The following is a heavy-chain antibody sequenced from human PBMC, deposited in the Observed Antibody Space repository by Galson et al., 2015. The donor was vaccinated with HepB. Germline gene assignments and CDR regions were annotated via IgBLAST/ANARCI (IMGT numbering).Heavy chain of an antibody. V-gene: IGHV1-69*13. CDR2: IIPIFGIA. CDR1: GGTFSSYA. J-gene: IGHJ4*02. Sequence: SVKVSCKASGGTFSSYAISWVRQAPGQGLEWMGGIIPIFGIANYAQKFQGRVTITADESTSTAYMELSSLRSEDTAVYYCARWGEPEGRGYFDYWGQGTLVTVSS. D-gene: IGHD1-14*01. CDR3: ARWGEPEGRGYFDY.